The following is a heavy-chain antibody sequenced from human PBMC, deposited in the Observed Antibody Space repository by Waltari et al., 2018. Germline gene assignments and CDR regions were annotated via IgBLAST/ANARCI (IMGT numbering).Heavy chain of an antibody. Sequence: EVQLVESGGGLVQPGGSLTLSCAASGFPFSTSWMTWVRQAPGKGLEWVANINQDGSETYYVDSVKGRFTISRDSAKNSLYLQMNTLRAEDTAVYYCAPGGRDSSWYWREWGQGTLVTVSS. CDR1: GFPFSTSW. D-gene: IGHD6-13*01. V-gene: IGHV3-7*01. CDR3: APGGRDSSWYWRE. CDR2: INQDGSET. J-gene: IGHJ4*02.